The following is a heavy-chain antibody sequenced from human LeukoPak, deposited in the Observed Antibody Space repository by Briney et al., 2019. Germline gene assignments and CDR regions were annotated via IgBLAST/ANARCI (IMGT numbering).Heavy chain of an antibody. V-gene: IGHV3-21*01. J-gene: IGHJ4*02. CDR1: GFTFSTYT. D-gene: IGHD1-1*01. Sequence: GGSLRLSCAASGFTFSTYTMNWVRQAPGKGLEWVSSIPASGTYSHHADSVKGRFTISRDNAKNSLYLQMNSLRVEDTAVYYCARPYSWNDGIDYWGQGTLVTVSS. CDR3: ARPYSWNDGIDY. CDR2: IPASGTYS.